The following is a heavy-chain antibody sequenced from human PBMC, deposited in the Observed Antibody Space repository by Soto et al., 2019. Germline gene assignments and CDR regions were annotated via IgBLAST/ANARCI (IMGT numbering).Heavy chain of an antibody. CDR2: VNPIVSMS. CDR1: GDTFNFYS. J-gene: IGHJ4*02. V-gene: IGHV1-69*02. CDR3: ESSYGSGYRAFDY. D-gene: IGHD3-10*01. Sequence: QVQLVQSGAEVKRPGSSVKVSCKASGDTFNFYSINWVRQAPGLGLEWMGRVNPIVSMSNYAQKFQSRVTMTEDKSTSTAYMELSSLRSEDTAIYYCESSYGSGYRAFDYWGQGALVTVSS.